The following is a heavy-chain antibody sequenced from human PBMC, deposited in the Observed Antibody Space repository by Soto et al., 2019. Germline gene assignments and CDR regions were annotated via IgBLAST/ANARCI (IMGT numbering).Heavy chain of an antibody. V-gene: IGHV3-21*01. CDR3: ARDWAVAGRPAFDI. CDR1: GFTFSSYS. Sequence: GGSLRLSGAASGFTFSSYSMNWVRQAPGKGLEWVSSISSSSSYIYYADSVKGRFTISRDNAKNSLYLQMNSLRAEDTAVYYCARDWAVAGRPAFDIWGQGTMVT. J-gene: IGHJ3*02. D-gene: IGHD6-19*01. CDR2: ISSSSSYI.